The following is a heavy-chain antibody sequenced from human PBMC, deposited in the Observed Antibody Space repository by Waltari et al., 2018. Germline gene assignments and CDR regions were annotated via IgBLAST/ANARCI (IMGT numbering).Heavy chain of an antibody. V-gene: IGHV3-30*01. D-gene: IGHD1-26*01. Sequence: QVQLVESGGGVVQPGRSLRLSCAASGFTFSPSTMHWVRQAPGKGLEWVALILYDGSNTYYADSVKGRFTISRDNSKNTLYLQMNSLRPDDRAVYYCTRDGISDIVGSTVGFDCWGQGALVTVSS. CDR3: TRDGISDIVGSTVGFDC. J-gene: IGHJ4*02. CDR2: ILYDGSNT. CDR1: GFTFSPST.